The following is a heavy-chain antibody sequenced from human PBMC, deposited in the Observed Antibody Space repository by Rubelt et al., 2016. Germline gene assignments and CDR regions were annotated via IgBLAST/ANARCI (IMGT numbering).Heavy chain of an antibody. Sequence: LGGIGRIRRKGNTYATDYAASPKGSFTISRDDSKNTAYLQMNSLKTEDTAVYYCTRGGTSASWGFRYFDYWGQGTLVTVSS. CDR3: TRGGTSASWGFRYFDY. J-gene: IGHJ4*02. V-gene: IGHV3-73*01. CDR2: IRRKGNTYAT. D-gene: IGHD2-2*01.